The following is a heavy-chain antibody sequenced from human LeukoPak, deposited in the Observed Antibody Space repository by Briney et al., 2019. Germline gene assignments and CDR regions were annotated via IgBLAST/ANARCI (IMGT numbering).Heavy chain of an antibody. CDR3: ARAKDYDILTAYHP. CDR2: ISAYNGNT. D-gene: IGHD3-9*01. CDR1: GYTFTSYG. V-gene: IGHV1-18*01. Sequence: ASVKVPCKASGYTFTSYGISWVRQAPGQGLEWMGWISAYNGNTNYAQKLQGRVTMTTDTSTSTAYMELRSLRSDDTAVYYCARAKDYDILTAYHPWGQGTLVTVSS. J-gene: IGHJ5*02.